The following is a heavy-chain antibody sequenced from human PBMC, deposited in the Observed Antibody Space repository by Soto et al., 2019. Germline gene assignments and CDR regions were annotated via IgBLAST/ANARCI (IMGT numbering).Heavy chain of an antibody. CDR3: VRDGTKTLRDWFDP. CDR1: CGSVSSGSYY. V-gene: IGHV4-61*01. J-gene: IGHJ5*02. Sequence: PSETLSLTCTVSCGSVSSGSYYWSWIRQPPGKGLEWIGRIYATGTTDYNPSLKSRVMMSVDTSKKQFPLKLRSVTAADTAVYYCVRDGTKTLRDWFDPWGQGISVTVSS. D-gene: IGHD1-1*01. CDR2: IYATGTT.